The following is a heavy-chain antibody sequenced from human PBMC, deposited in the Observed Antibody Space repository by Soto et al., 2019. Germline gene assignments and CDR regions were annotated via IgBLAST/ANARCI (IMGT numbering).Heavy chain of an antibody. J-gene: IGHJ6*02. CDR2: INPSGGST. V-gene: IGHV1-46*01. CDR3: ARVEYRSSSPPYYYYGMDV. CDR1: VYTFTSYY. D-gene: IGHD6-6*01. Sequence: ASVKVSFGASVYTFTSYYMHWLRQAPGQGLEWMGIINPSGGSTSYAQKFQGRVTMTRDTSTSTVYMELSSLRSEDTAVYYCARVEYRSSSPPYYYYGMDVWGQGTTVTVSS.